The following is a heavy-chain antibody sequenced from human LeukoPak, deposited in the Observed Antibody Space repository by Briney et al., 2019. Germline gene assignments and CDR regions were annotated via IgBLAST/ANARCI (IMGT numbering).Heavy chain of an antibody. CDR3: VREGYSSGWYSPLDY. D-gene: IGHD6-13*01. CDR2: INQDGSEK. Sequence: GGSLRLSCAASGFTLSSYWMHWVRQAPGKGLEWLANINQDGSEKNYVDSVKGRVTIFRDNARNSLNLQMNSLRADDTAVYYCVREGYSSGWYSPLDYWGQGTLVTVSS. J-gene: IGHJ4*02. V-gene: IGHV3-7*01. CDR1: GFTLSSYW.